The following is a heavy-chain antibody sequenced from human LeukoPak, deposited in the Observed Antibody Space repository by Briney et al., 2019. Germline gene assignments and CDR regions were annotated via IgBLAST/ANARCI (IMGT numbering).Heavy chain of an antibody. D-gene: IGHD3-9*01. CDR2: FDPEDGET. CDR1: GYTLTELS. J-gene: IGHJ4*02. V-gene: IGHV1-24*01. Sequence: ASVKVSCKVSGYTLTELSMHWVRQAPGEGLEWMGGFDPEDGETIYAQKFQGRVTMTEDTSTDTAYMELSSLRSEDTAVYYCATSPTSHWFSYFDYWGQGTLVTVSS. CDR3: ATSPTSHWFSYFDY.